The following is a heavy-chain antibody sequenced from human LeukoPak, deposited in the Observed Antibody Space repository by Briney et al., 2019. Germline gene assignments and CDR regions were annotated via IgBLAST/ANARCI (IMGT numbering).Heavy chain of an antibody. Sequence: SETLSLTCTVSGGSISSYYWSWIRQPPGKGLEWIGYIYYSGSTNYNPSLKSRVTISVDASKNQFSLKLSSVTAADTAVYYCARTVATIPPEPFDYWGQGTLVTVSS. CDR1: GGSISSYY. D-gene: IGHD5-24*01. CDR2: IYYSGST. V-gene: IGHV4-59*01. J-gene: IGHJ4*02. CDR3: ARTVATIPPEPFDY.